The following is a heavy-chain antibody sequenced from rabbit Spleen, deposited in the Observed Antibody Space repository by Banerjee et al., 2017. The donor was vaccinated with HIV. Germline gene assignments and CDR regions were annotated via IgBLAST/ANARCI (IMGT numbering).Heavy chain of an antibody. CDR2: IYTGNGKT. CDR1: GFSFSSTYW. Sequence: QSLEESGGDLVKPGASLTLTCTASGFSFSSTYWMCWVRQAPGKGLEWIGCIYTGNGKTYYASWAKGRFTISKTSSTTVTLQMTSLTAADTATYFCVRDLGYDDYSEKGYFNLWGPGTLVTVS. J-gene: IGHJ4*01. CDR3: VRDLGYDDYSEKGYFNL. V-gene: IGHV1S40*01. D-gene: IGHD2-1*01.